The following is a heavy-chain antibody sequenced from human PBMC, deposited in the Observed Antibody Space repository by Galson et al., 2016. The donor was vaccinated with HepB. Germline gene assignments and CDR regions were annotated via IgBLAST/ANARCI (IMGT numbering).Heavy chain of an antibody. V-gene: IGHV3-15*01. D-gene: IGHD3-3*01. J-gene: IGHJ4*02. CDR3: TTVGKKFWSGYSDF. CDR2: IKSRFEGGTI. Sequence: SLRLSCAASGFSFSIGWMSWVRQAPGKGLEWVGRIKSRFEGGTIDYAAPVKGRFSISRDDSKKTLFLRMSSLKTEDTAVYYCTTVGKKFWSGYSDFWGRGTPVTVSS. CDR1: GFSFSIGW.